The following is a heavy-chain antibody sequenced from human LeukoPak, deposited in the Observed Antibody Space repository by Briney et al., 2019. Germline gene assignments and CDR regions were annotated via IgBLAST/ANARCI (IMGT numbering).Heavy chain of an antibody. CDR1: GFTFSDYA. CDR3: ARSVPDYTRFDF. J-gene: IGHJ4*02. CDR2: FKTNYNQV. D-gene: IGHD4-11*01. V-gene: IGHV3-23*05. Sequence: PGGSLRLSCVASGFTFSDYAMNWVRPAPGKGLEWVSTFKTNYNQVYYAESVRGRFTISTDNSKNTAYLQMNSLRVEDTALYYCARSVPDYTRFDFWGQGALVTVSS.